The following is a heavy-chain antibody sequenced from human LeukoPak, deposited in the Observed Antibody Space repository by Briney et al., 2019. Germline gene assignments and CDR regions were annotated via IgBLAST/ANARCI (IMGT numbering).Heavy chain of an antibody. J-gene: IGHJ6*02. Sequence: ASVKVSCKASGYTFTGCYMHWVRQAPGQGLEWMGWINPNSGGTNYAQKFQGRVTMTRDTSISTAYMELSRLRSDDTAVYYCARELLWFGDYYYYGMDVWGQGTTVTVSS. D-gene: IGHD3-10*01. V-gene: IGHV1-2*02. CDR3: ARELLWFGDYYYYGMDV. CDR2: INPNSGGT. CDR1: GYTFTGCY.